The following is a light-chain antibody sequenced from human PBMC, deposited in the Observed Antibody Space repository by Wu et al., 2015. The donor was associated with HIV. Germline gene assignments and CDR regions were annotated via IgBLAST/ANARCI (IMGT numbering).Light chain of an antibody. CDR2: GAS. Sequence: EIVLTQSPGTLSLSPGERATLSCRTSQSVSSNYLAWYQQKPGQAPRLLIYGASSRATYIPDRFSGSGSGTDFTLTISRLEPEDFAVYYCQHYGSSRTFGQGTKVEIK. V-gene: IGKV3-20*01. CDR3: QHYGSSRT. CDR1: QSVSSNY. J-gene: IGKJ1*01.